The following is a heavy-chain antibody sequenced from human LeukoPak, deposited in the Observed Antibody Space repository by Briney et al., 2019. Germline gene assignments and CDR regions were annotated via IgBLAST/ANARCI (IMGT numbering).Heavy chain of an antibody. CDR1: GYTFTGYY. V-gene: IGHV1-2*06. Sequence: ASVKVSCKASGYTFTGYYMHWVRQAPGQGLEWMGRINPNSGGTNYAQKFQGRVTMTRGTSISTAYMELSRLRSDDTAVYYCARGHGDYYDSSGYLLLDYWGQGTLVTVSS. CDR2: INPNSGGT. J-gene: IGHJ4*02. D-gene: IGHD3-22*01. CDR3: ARGHGDYYDSSGYLLLDY.